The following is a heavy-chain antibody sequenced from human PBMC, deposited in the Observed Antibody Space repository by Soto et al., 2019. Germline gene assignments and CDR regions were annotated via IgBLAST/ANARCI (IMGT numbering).Heavy chain of an antibody. V-gene: IGHV1-3*01. Sequence: QVQLVQSGAEVKKTGASVKVSCKACGYHFSNYAMHWVRQAPGQRLEWVGRINAVNGNTKYSEKFQDRVTITRDTSASTAYMELNSLRAEDTAVYYCATATTVATGWYFELWGRGTLVTVSS. CDR2: INAVNGNT. J-gene: IGHJ2*01. CDR1: GYHFSNYA. CDR3: ATATTVATGWYFEL. D-gene: IGHD4-17*01.